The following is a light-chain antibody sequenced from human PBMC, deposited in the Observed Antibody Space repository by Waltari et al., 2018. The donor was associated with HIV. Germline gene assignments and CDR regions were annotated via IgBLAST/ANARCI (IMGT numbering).Light chain of an antibody. CDR1: QTIRSY. CDR3: QHSYSLPLT. J-gene: IGKJ3*01. Sequence: DIQLTQSPSSLSASVVDRVTITCRASQTIRSYLNWYQQKPGKAPHLLIASTLQSGVPSRFSATGSGTDFTLTISSLQPEDFATYFCQHSYSLPLTFGPGTKVDI. CDR2: AS. V-gene: IGKV1-39*01.